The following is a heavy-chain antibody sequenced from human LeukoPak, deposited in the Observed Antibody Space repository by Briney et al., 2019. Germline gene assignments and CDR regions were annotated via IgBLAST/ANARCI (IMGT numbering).Heavy chain of an antibody. CDR2: IYYSGST. CDR1: GGSLSSSSYY. Sequence: SETLSLTCTVSGGSLSSSSYYWGWIRQPPGKGLEWIGSIYYSGSTYYNPSLKSRVTISVDTSKNQFSLKLSSVTAADTAVYYCARLVSGWYYFDYWGQGTLVTVSS. CDR3: ARLVSGWYYFDY. V-gene: IGHV4-39*07. D-gene: IGHD6-19*01. J-gene: IGHJ4*02.